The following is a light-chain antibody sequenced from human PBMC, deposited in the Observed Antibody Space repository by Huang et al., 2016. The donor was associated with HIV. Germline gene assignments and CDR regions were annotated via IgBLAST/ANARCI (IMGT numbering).Light chain of an antibody. J-gene: IGKJ5*01. CDR1: QSVSSY. CDR2: EAS. CDR3: QQRSNWPIT. V-gene: IGKV3-11*01. Sequence: EIVLTQSPATLSLSPGEIATLSCRARQSVSSYLAWYQQKPGQAPRLLIYEASNRATGIPARFSGSGSGTDFTLTISSLEPEDFAVYYCQQRSNWPITFGQGTRLEIK.